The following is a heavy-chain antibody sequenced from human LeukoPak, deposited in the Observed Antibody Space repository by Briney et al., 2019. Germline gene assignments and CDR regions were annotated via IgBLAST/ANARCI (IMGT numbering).Heavy chain of an antibody. V-gene: IGHV4-4*07. D-gene: IGHD3-22*01. Sequence: PSETLSLTCTVSGGSISSYYWSWIRQPAGKGLEWIGRIYTSGSTNYNPSLKSRVTMSVDTSKNQFSLKLSSVTAADTAMYYCARERGYYYDSSGYYFGWFDPWGQGTLVTVSS. CDR2: IYTSGST. J-gene: IGHJ5*02. CDR3: ARERGYYYDSSGYYFGWFDP. CDR1: GGSISSYY.